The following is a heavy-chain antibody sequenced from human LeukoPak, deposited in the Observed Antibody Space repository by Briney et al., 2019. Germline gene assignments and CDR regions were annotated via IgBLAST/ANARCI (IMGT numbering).Heavy chain of an antibody. CDR3: ARGSWILGY. J-gene: IGHJ4*02. CDR1: AYTFTIYG. V-gene: IGHV1-18*01. CDR2: ISAYNGNT. D-gene: IGHD5-18*01. Sequence: GASVTVSFKAAAYTFTIYGISWFRQAPGQGLEWMGWISAYNGNTNYAQKLQGRVTMTTDTSTSTDYMELRSLRSDDTAVYYCARGSWILGYWGQGTLVTVSS.